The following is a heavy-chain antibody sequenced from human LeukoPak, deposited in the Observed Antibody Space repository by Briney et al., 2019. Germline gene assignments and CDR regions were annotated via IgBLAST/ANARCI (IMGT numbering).Heavy chain of an antibody. Sequence: GASVKVSCKASGYTFTSYGISWVRQAPGQGLEWMGWISAYNGNTNYAQELQGRVTMTTDTSTSTAYMELRSLRSDDTAVYYCAREGLYNWNAKTDYWGQGTLVTVSS. CDR2: ISAYNGNT. CDR1: GYTFTSYG. CDR3: AREGLYNWNAKTDY. J-gene: IGHJ4*02. V-gene: IGHV1-18*01. D-gene: IGHD1-1*01.